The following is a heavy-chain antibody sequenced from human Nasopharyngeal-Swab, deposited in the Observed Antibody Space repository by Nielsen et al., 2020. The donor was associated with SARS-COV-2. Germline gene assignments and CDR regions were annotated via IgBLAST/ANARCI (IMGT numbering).Heavy chain of an antibody. J-gene: IGHJ3*02. CDR1: GFTFSSYA. CDR3: AREGDIVVVQDAFDI. CDR2: ISYDGSNK. Sequence: GESLKISCAASGFTFSSYAMHWVRHAPGKGLEWVAFISYDGSNKYYADSVKGRFTISRDNSKNTLYLQMNSLRAEDTAVYYCAREGDIVVVQDAFDIWGQGTMVTVSS. V-gene: IGHV3-30*04. D-gene: IGHD2-2*01.